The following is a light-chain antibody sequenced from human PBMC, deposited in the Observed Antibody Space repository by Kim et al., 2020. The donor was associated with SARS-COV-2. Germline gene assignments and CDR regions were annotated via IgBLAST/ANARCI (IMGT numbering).Light chain of an antibody. J-gene: IGLJ2*01. CDR3: QVWDSSTVV. CDR2: RDT. V-gene: IGLV3-9*01. CDR1: NIVSKS. Sequence: SYELTQPLSVSVALGQTARIPCGGKNIVSKSVHWYQQKPGQAPVLVIYRDTNRPSGIPEGFSGSNSGNTATLTISSAQAGDEADYYCQVWDSSTVVFGGGTQLTVL.